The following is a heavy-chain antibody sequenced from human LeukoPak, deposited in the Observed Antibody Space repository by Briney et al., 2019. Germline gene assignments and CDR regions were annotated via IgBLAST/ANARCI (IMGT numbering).Heavy chain of an antibody. D-gene: IGHD3-16*01. CDR2: ISSSSSYI. Sequence: GGSLRLSCAASGFTFSSYSMNWVRQAPGKGLEWVSSISSSSSYIYYADSVKGRFTISRDNAKNSVYLQMNSLRAEDTAMYYCARDGRGGYLDYWGQGTLVTVSS. V-gene: IGHV3-21*01. J-gene: IGHJ4*02. CDR1: GFTFSSYS. CDR3: ARDGRGGYLDY.